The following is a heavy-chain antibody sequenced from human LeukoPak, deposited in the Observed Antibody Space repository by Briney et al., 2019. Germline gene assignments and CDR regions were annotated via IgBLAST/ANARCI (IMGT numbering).Heavy chain of an antibody. CDR1: GYTFTGYH. Sequence: ASVKVSCKACGYTFTGYHMHWVRQAPGQGLEWMGRINPNSGGTNYAQKFQGRVTMTRDTSISTAYMELSRLRSDDTAVYYCASLTNGDYGFDYWGQGTLVTVSS. V-gene: IGHV1-2*02. CDR2: INPNSGGT. CDR3: ASLTNGDYGFDY. D-gene: IGHD4-17*01. J-gene: IGHJ4*02.